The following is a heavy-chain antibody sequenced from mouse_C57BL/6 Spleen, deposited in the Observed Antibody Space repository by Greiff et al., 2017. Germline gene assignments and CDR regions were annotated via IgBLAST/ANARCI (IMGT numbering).Heavy chain of an antibody. Sequence: QVQLQQPGAELVKPGASVKLSCKASGYTFTSYWMHWVKQRPGQGLEWIGMIHPNSGSTNYNEKFKSKATLTVDKSSSTAYMQLSRLTSEDSAVYYCARSYGSSYEYYAMDYWGQGTSVTVSS. J-gene: IGHJ4*01. V-gene: IGHV1-64*01. CDR3: ARSYGSSYEYYAMDY. CDR2: IHPNSGST. CDR1: GYTFTSYW. D-gene: IGHD1-1*01.